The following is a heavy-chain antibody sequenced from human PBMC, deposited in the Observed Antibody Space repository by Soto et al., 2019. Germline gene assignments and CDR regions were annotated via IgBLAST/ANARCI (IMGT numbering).Heavy chain of an antibody. V-gene: IGHV3-7*01. CDR3: VRENYFDY. CDR2: IRQDGTER. CDR1: GFRFSTYW. J-gene: IGHJ4*02. Sequence: QLVDSGGGLVQPGGSLRLSCAGSGFRFSTYWMGWVRQAPGKRLEWVANIRQDGTERSYADSVKGRFTISRDNAKNSLYLQMDSLGADDTAVYYCVRENYFDYWGQGTLVTVSS.